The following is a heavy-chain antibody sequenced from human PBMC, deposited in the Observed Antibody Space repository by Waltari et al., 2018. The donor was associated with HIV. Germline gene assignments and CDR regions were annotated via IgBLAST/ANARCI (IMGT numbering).Heavy chain of an antibody. D-gene: IGHD5-18*01. V-gene: IGHV3-7*01. J-gene: IGHJ4*02. Sequence: EVQLVESGGGLVQPGGSLRLSCAASGFTFRLYWMTWVRQATGKGLEWVANIKDDGSEKYYVDSVKGRFTISRDNAKNSLHLQINSLRVDDTAVYYCARYGKLAKYSCDYWGQGTLVTVSS. CDR2: IKDDGSEK. CDR3: ARYGKLAKYSCDY. CDR1: GFTFRLYW.